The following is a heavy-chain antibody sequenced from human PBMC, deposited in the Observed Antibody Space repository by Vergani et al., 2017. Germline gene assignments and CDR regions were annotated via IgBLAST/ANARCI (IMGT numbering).Heavy chain of an antibody. CDR3: TKGSVYYHDSAGHCYDPYTGFDL. CDR2: ISWNSGAV. J-gene: IGHJ3*01. D-gene: IGHD2-21*01. V-gene: IGHV3-9*01. CDR1: GITFWKFG. Sequence: EVDLVESGGGLAQPGGSLRLSCEASGITFWKFGMHWVRQGPGKGLEWVSGISWNSGAVDYADSVRGRFTISRDNAKRSLFLEMNSLRFEDTAVYFCTKGSVYYHDSAGHCYDPYTGFDLWGQGTLVTVSS.